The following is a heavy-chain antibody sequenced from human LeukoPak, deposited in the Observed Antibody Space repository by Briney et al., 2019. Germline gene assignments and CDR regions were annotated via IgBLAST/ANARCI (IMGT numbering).Heavy chain of an antibody. CDR2: INPSGGST. D-gene: IGHD6-13*01. J-gene: IGHJ5*02. Sequence: GASVKVSCKASGYTFTSYYMHWVRQAPGQGLEWMGIINPSGGSTSYARKFQGRVTMTRDTSTSTVYMELSSLRSEDTAVYYCARVYSSWYHGFDPWGQGTLVTVSS. CDR3: ARVYSSWYHGFDP. V-gene: IGHV1-46*01. CDR1: GYTFTSYY.